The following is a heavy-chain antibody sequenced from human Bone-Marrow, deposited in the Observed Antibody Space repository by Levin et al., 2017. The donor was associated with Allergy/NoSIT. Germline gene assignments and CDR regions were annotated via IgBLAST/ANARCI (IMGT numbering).Heavy chain of an antibody. V-gene: IGHV5-51*01. CDR2: IFPGDSDT. CDR1: GYSFTSYW. CDR3: ARRDGSGRYGGFDI. Sequence: GESLKISCQGSGYSFTSYWIAWVRQMPGKGLEWMGTIFPGDSDTKYSPSFQGQVTISVDKSITTAYLQWSSLKALDPAMYYCARRDGSGRYGGFDIWGQGTNVNVSS. J-gene: IGHJ3*02. D-gene: IGHD3-10*01.